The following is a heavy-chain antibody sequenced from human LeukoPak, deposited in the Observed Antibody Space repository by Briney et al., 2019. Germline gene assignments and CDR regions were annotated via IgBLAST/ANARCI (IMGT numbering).Heavy chain of an antibody. J-gene: IGHJ6*03. CDR3: ARDNKYYDFWSGYPPYCYYYMDV. CDR1: GYTFTSYD. V-gene: IGHV1-8*01. CDR2: MNPNSGNT. Sequence: ASVKVSCKASGYTFTSYDINWVRQATGQGLEWMGWMNPNSGNTGYAQKFQGRVTMTRNTSISTAYMKLSSLRSEDTAVYYCARDNKYYDFWSGYPPYCYYYMDVWGKGTTVTVSS. D-gene: IGHD3-3*01.